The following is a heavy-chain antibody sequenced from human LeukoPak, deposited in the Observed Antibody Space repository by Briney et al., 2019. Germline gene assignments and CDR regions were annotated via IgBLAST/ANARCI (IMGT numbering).Heavy chain of an antibody. CDR2: IYYSGST. V-gene: IGHV4-39*01. CDR3: ARGGNYWPQWWFDP. J-gene: IGHJ5*02. Sequence: SETLSLTCTVSGDSISSSRSYWGWIRQPPGEGLEWIGSIYYSGSTYYNTSLKSRVTISVDTSKNQFSLRLNSVTAADTAVYYCARGGNYWPQWWFDPWGRGTLVSVSS. D-gene: IGHD1-26*01. CDR1: GDSISSSRSY.